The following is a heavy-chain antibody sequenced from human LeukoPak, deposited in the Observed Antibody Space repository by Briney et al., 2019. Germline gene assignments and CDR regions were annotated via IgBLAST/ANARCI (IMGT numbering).Heavy chain of an antibody. V-gene: IGHV4-34*01. CDR2: INHSGST. CDR3: AGEGYSLDY. CDR1: GGSFSGYY. J-gene: IGHJ4*02. Sequence: SETLSLTCAVYGGSFSGYYWSWIRQPPGKGLEWIGEINHSGSTNYNPSLKSRATISVDTSKNQFSLKLSSVTAADTAVYYCAGEGYSLDYWGQGTLVTVSS. D-gene: IGHD4-11*01.